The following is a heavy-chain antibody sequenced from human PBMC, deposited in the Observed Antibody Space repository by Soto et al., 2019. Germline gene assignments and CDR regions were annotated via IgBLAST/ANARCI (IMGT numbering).Heavy chain of an antibody. V-gene: IGHV3-48*03. CDR1: GVTFSSYE. CDR3: ARDYGGKSHYFDY. J-gene: IGHJ4*02. D-gene: IGHD4-17*01. Sequence: GGSLRLSCAVAGVTFSSYEMNWVRLAPGKGLEWVSYISSSGSNRYYADSVKGRFTISRDNAKNSLYLQMNSLRAEDTAVYYCARDYGGKSHYFDYWGQGALVTVSS. CDR2: ISSSGSNR.